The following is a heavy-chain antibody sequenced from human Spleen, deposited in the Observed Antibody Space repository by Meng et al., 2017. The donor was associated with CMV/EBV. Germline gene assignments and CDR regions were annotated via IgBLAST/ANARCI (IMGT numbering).Heavy chain of an antibody. CDR2: ISWDGGST. V-gene: IGHV3-43*01. CDR1: GFTFDDYT. Sequence: GESLKISFAASGFTFDDYTMHWVRQAPGKGLEWVSLISWDGGSTYYADSVKGRFTISRDNSKNSLYLQMNSLRTEDTALYYCAKDASGSYTYFDYWGQGTLVTVSS. D-gene: IGHD1-26*01. J-gene: IGHJ4*02. CDR3: AKDASGSYTYFDY.